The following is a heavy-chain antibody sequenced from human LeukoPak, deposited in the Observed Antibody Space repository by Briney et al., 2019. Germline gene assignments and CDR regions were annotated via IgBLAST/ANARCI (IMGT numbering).Heavy chain of an antibody. CDR1: GFTFSNYG. Sequence: GGSLRLSCAASGFTFSNYGLSWVRQAPRKGLEWVSAISGSGGSTYYADSVKGRFTISRDNSKNTLYLQMNSLRAEDTAVYYCAKDKAYYYYYMDVWGKGTTVTVSS. V-gene: IGHV3-23*01. CDR3: AKDKAYYYYYMDV. CDR2: ISGSGGST. J-gene: IGHJ6*03.